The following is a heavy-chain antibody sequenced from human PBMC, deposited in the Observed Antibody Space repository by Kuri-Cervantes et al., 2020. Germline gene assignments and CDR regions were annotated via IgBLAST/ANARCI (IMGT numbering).Heavy chain of an antibody. CDR3: AKDWDDILTGSFY. Sequence: GESLKISCAASGFTFGSYGMHWVRQAPGKGLEWVAFIRYDGSNKYYADSVKGRFTISRDNSKNTLYLRMNSLRAEDTAVYYCAKDWDDILTGSFYWGQGTLVTVSS. CDR1: GFTFGSYG. D-gene: IGHD3-9*01. V-gene: IGHV3-30*02. J-gene: IGHJ4*02. CDR2: IRYDGSNK.